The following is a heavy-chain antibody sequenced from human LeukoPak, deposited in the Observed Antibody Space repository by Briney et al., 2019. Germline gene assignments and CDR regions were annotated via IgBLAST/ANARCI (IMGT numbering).Heavy chain of an antibody. V-gene: IGHV3-53*01. CDR3: ARESSGAFDI. Sequence: PGGSLRLSCAASGFTVSSSYMSWVRQAPGKGLEWVSVIYSGGSTYYADSVKGRFTISRDNSKNTLYLQMNSLRAEDTAVYYCARESSGAFDIWGQGTMVTVSS. CDR2: IYSGGST. J-gene: IGHJ3*02. D-gene: IGHD3-10*01. CDR1: GFTVSSSY.